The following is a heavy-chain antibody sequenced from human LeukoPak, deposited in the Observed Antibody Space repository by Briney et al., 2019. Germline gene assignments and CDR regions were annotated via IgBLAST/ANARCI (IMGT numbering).Heavy chain of an antibody. CDR2: ISSSGGTI. Sequence: GGSLRLSCAASVFTFSSYEMNCGRQAPGKGRGWGSYISSSGGTIYYADSVRGRFAISRDNAKNSLYLQMNSLRAEDTAVYYCAELGITMIGGVWGKGTTVTISS. CDR3: AELGITMIGGV. V-gene: IGHV3-48*03. J-gene: IGHJ6*04. CDR1: VFTFSSYE. D-gene: IGHD3-10*02.